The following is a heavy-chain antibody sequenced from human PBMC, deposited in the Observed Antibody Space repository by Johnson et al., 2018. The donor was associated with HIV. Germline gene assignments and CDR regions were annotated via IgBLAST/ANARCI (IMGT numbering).Heavy chain of an antibody. Sequence: EVQVLESGGGLVQPGGSLRLSCAASGFTFSSYWMHWVRQAPGKGLVWVSRINSDGSSTSYADSVKGRFTISRDNAKNTLYLQMNSLRAEDTAVYYCVRDRIWSDAFDIWGQGTMVTVSS. D-gene: IGHD3-3*01. CDR3: VRDRIWSDAFDI. CDR2: INSDGSST. CDR1: GFTFSSYW. V-gene: IGHV3-74*01. J-gene: IGHJ3*02.